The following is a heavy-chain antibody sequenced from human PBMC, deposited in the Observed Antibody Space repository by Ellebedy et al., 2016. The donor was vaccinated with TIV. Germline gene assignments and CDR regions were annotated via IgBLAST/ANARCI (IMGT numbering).Heavy chain of an antibody. CDR3: ARRGYSYGYEFDP. J-gene: IGHJ5*02. V-gene: IGHV4-34*01. CDR1: GGSFSGYY. CDR2: INHSGST. Sequence: MPSETLSLTCAVYGGSFSGYYWSWIRQPPGKGLERIGEINHSGSTYYNPSLKSRVTISVDTSKNQFSLKLSSVTAADTAVYYCARRGYSYGYEFDPWGQGTLVTVSS. D-gene: IGHD5-18*01.